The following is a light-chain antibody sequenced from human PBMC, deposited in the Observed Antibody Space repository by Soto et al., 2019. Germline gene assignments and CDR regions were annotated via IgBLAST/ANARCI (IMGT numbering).Light chain of an antibody. J-gene: IGLJ1*01. CDR1: SSDVGGYNY. CDR3: SSYAGSNAYV. Sequence: SALTQPPSAYGSPGQSVTISCTGTSSDVGGYNYVSWYQQHLGKAPKLMIYEVSKRPSGVPDRFSGSKSGNTASLTVSGLQAEDEADYYCSSYAGSNAYVFGTGTKVTVL. V-gene: IGLV2-8*01. CDR2: EVS.